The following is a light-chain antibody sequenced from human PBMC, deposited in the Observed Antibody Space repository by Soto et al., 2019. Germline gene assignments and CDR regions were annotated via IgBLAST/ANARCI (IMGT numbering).Light chain of an antibody. CDR2: EVS. J-gene: IGLJ1*01. CDR3: SSYTSSNSLYV. V-gene: IGLV2-14*01. Sequence: QSVLTQPASVSGSPGQSITISCTGTSSDVGVYNNVSWYQHHPGKAPKLMISEVSNRPSGISNRFSGSKSGNTASLTISGLQAEDEADYYCSSYTSSNSLYVFGTGTKVTVL. CDR1: SSDVGVYNN.